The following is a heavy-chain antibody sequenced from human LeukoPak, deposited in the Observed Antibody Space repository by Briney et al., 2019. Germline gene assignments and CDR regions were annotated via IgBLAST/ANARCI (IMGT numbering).Heavy chain of an antibody. V-gene: IGHV4-4*09. CDR3: ARHFLYSSGQLEANWFDP. J-gene: IGHJ5*02. Sequence: PSETLSLTCTVSGGSISSYYWSWIRQPPEKGLEWIGYIYTSGSTNYNSSLKSRVTISVDTSKNQFSLKLSSVTAADTAVYYCARHFLYSSGQLEANWFDPWGQGTLVTVSS. CDR1: GGSISSYY. D-gene: IGHD6-19*01. CDR2: IYTSGST.